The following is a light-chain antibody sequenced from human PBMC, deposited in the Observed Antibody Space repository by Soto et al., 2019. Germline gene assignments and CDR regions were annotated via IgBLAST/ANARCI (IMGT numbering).Light chain of an antibody. J-gene: IGKJ4*01. CDR3: QQRSNWPLLT. V-gene: IGKV3-11*01. CDR1: QSVSSY. CDR2: DAS. Sequence: EIVLTQSRATLSLSPGERATLSCRVSQSVSSYLAWYQQKPGQAPRLLIYDASNRATGIPARFSGSGSGTDFTLTISILEPEDFAVYYCQQRSNWPLLTFGGGTKVDIK.